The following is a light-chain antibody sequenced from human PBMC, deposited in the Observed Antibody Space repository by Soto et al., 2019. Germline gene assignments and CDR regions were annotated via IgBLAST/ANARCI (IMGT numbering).Light chain of an antibody. CDR2: GAS. V-gene: IGKV3-20*01. Sequence: EILLTQSPGTLSLSPEERATLSCRASQTVSSSYLAWYQQKPGQAPRLLIYGASTRATGIPDRFIGSGSGTDFTLTISRLEPEDVAVFYCQQSVNSPYTFGQGTKGEIK. J-gene: IGKJ2*01. CDR1: QTVSSSY. CDR3: QQSVNSPYT.